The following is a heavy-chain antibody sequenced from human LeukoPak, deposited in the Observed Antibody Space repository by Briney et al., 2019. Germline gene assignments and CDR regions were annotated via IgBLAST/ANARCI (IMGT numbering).Heavy chain of an antibody. CDR1: GRSFSGYY. J-gene: IGHJ4*02. Sequence: PSETLSLTCAVYGRSFSGYYWNWIRQPPGKGLEWIGEINHSGSTNYNPSLKSRVTISVDTSKNQFSLKLSSVTAADTAVYYCARQDDYDSSGYVGYYFDYWGQETLVTVSS. CDR2: INHSGST. CDR3: ARQDDYDSSGYVGYYFDY. D-gene: IGHD3-22*01. V-gene: IGHV4-34*01.